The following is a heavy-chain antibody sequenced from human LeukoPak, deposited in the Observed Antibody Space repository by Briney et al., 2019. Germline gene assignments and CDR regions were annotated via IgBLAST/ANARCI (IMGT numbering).Heavy chain of an antibody. CDR1: GGSISSYY. CDR3: ARAPEGMYGYFT. J-gene: IGHJ5*02. CDR2: IYYSGST. D-gene: IGHD5-18*01. Sequence: SETLSLTCTVSGGSISSYYWSWIRQPPGKGLEWIGYIYYSGSTNYNPSLKSRVTISVDTSKNQFSLKLSSVTAADTAVYYRARAPEGMYGYFTWGQGTLVTVSS. V-gene: IGHV4-59*01.